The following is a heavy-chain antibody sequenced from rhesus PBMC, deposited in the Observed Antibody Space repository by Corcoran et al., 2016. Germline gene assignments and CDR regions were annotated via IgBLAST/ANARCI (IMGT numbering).Heavy chain of an antibody. Sequence: QLQLQESGPGLVKPSETLSLTCAVSGGSISSNYWSWLRQPPGKGLEWIGRISGSGGSTASNPSLKSRVTISTDTSKNQFSLKLSAVTAADTAVYYCAREPGIYSGSYSDFDYWGQGVLVTVSS. J-gene: IGHJ4*01. D-gene: IGHD3-16*01. CDR1: GGSISSNY. CDR3: AREPGIYSGSYSDFDY. CDR2: ISGSGGST. V-gene: IGHV4-173*01.